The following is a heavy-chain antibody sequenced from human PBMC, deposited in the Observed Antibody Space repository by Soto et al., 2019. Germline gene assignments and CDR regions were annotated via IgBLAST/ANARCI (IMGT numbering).Heavy chain of an antibody. V-gene: IGHV1-46*01. CDR1: GYTFTSYY. Sequence: ASVKVSCKASGYTFTSYYMHWVRQAPGQGLEWMGIINPSGGSTSYAQKFQGRVTMTRDTSTSTVYMELSSLRSEDTAVYYCARDAYLASEVPDAILREYYYYYGMDVWGQGTTVTVSS. CDR2: INPSGGST. J-gene: IGHJ6*02. CDR3: ARDAYLASEVPDAILREYYYYYGMDV. D-gene: IGHD2-2*02.